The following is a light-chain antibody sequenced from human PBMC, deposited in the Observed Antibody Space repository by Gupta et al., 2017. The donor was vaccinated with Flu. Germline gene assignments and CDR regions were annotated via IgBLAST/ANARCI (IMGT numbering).Light chain of an antibody. V-gene: IGLV1-40*01. Sequence: QSVLTQPPSVSGAPGQRVTISCTGSRSNIGEGYDVHWYQQLPGRAPKVLIYGSSNRPSGVPDRFFGSKSGISASLAITGLQAEDEADYYCQSYDTSLSGWVFGGGTKVTAL. CDR3: QSYDTSLSGWV. CDR2: GSS. CDR1: RSNIGEGYD. J-gene: IGLJ3*02.